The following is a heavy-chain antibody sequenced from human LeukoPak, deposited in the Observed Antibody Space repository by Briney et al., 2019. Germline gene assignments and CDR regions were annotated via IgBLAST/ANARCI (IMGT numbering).Heavy chain of an antibody. J-gene: IGHJ6*01. CDR2: INHSGGT. V-gene: IGHV4-34*01. D-gene: IGHD5-18*01. CDR3: ARGFTAVGYYGTAV. CDR1: GGSFSGYY. Sequence: SETLSLTCAVYGGSFSGYYWSWIRQPPGKGLEWIGEINHSGGTNYNPSLKSRVTISVDTSKNQFSLRLSSVTAADRAVYYCARGFTAVGYYGTAVSRKGTTATASS.